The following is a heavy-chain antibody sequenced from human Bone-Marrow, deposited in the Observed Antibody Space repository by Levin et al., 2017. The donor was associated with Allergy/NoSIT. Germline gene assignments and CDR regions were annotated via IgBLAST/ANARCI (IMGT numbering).Heavy chain of an antibody. V-gene: IGHV1-2*02. J-gene: IGHJ5*02. D-gene: IGHD3-9*01. CDR2: IKSKNGDT. CDR3: AIQLQTTDWYRDGFDP. Sequence: GESLKISCKASEYTFSDSYIHWVRQAPGHGLEWMGWIKSKNGDTKFSQKFQGRITMTRDTSISTALLELRSLSSDDTAVYYCAIQLQTTDWYRDGFDPWGPGTLVTVSS. CDR1: EYTFSDSY.